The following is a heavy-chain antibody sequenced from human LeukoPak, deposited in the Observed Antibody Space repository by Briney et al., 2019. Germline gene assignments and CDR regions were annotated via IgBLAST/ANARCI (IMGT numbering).Heavy chain of an antibody. CDR3: ASSSYRDGYNSAY. V-gene: IGHV1-69*13. CDR2: IIPIFGTA. D-gene: IGHD5-24*01. Sequence: SVKVSCKASRYTFTKYYMHWVRQAPGQGLEWMGGIIPIFGTANYAQKFQGRVTITADESTSTAYMELSSLRSEDTAVYYCASSSYRDGYNSAYWGQGTLVTVSS. CDR1: RYTFTKYY. J-gene: IGHJ4*02.